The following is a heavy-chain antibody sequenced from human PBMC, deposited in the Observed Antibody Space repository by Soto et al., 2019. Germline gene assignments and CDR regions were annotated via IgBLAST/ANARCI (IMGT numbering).Heavy chain of an antibody. V-gene: IGHV3-23*01. CDR3: AKGGPYCSSTSCESFQH. D-gene: IGHD2-2*01. J-gene: IGHJ1*01. Sequence: GGSLRLSCAASGFTFSSYAMSWVRQAPGKGLEWVSAISGSGGSTYYADSVKGRFTISRDNSKNTMYLQMNRVRAEDTAVYYCAKGGPYCSSTSCESFQHWGQGTLVTVSS. CDR2: ISGSGGST. CDR1: GFTFSSYA.